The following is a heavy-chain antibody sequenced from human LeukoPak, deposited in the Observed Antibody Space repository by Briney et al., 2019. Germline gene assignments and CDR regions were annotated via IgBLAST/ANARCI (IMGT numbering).Heavy chain of an antibody. CDR1: GFTFSSYT. CDR3: ARIESVVVVTAIQNDAFDI. J-gene: IGHJ3*02. Sequence: GGSLRLSCAASGFTFSSYTMHWVRQAPGKGLEWVAVISYDGSNKYYADSVKGRFTISRDNSKNTLYLQMNSLGAEDTAVYYCARIESVVVVTAIQNDAFDIWGQGTMVTVSS. CDR2: ISYDGSNK. D-gene: IGHD2-21*02. V-gene: IGHV3-30*04.